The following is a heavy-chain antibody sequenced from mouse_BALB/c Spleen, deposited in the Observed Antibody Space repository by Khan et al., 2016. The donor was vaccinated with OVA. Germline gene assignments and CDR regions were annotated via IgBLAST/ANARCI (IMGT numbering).Heavy chain of an antibody. CDR1: GFSLTSYG. CDR3: ARDYGSRFEYFDV. CDR2: IWAGGST. J-gene: IGHJ1*01. D-gene: IGHD1-1*01. Sequence: VQLQESGPGLVAPSQSLSITCTVSGFSLTSYGVHWVRQPPGKGLEWLGLIWAGGSTNYNSALMSRLTINKDNSKSQVFLKMNSLQTDDTAMYYCARDYGSRFEYFDVWGAGTTVTVSS. V-gene: IGHV2-9*02.